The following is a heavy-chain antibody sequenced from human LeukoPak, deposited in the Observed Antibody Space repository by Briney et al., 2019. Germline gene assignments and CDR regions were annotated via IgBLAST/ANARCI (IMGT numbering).Heavy chain of an antibody. CDR1: GFPFSDYY. Sequence: PGGSLRLSCAASGFPFSDYYMNWIRQAPGKGLEWVSYISSSASTIYYADSVKGRFTISRDNAKNSLYLQMNSLRAEDTAVYYCANGKPEYSIGWPRGTFWGQGTLVTVSS. D-gene: IGHD6-19*01. J-gene: IGHJ4*02. CDR2: ISSSASTI. V-gene: IGHV3-11*01. CDR3: ANGKPEYSIGWPRGTF.